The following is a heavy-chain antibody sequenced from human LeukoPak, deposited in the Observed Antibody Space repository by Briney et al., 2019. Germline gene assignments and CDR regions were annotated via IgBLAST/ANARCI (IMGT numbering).Heavy chain of an antibody. D-gene: IGHD2-15*01. CDR3: AKGVVAATNAAYYGMDV. CDR1: GFTFSNYG. V-gene: IGHV3-30*18. J-gene: IGHJ6*02. Sequence: GGSLRFSCAASGFTFSNYGMHWVRHAPGKGLEWVAVISYDESDKYYADSVKGRFTISRDNSKNTLYLQMNSLRPEDTAVYYCAKGVVAATNAAYYGMDVWGQGTTVTVSS. CDR2: ISYDESDK.